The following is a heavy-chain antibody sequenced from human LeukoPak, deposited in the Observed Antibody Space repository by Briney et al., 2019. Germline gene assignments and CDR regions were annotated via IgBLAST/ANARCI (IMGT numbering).Heavy chain of an antibody. CDR2: INPNSGGT. CDR3: ARGPLPYYYDSSGYYAFGI. V-gene: IGHV1-2*02. Sequence: ASVKVSCKASGYTFTGYYMHWVRQAPGQGLEWMGWINPNSGGTNYAQKFQGRVTMTRDTSISTAYMELSRLRSDDTAVYYCARGPLPYYYDSSGYYAFGIWGQGTMVTVSS. J-gene: IGHJ3*02. CDR1: GYTFTGYY. D-gene: IGHD3-22*01.